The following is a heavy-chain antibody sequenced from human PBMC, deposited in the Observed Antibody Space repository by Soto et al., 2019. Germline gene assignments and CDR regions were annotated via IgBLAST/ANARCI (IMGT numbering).Heavy chain of an antibody. Sequence: GGSLRLSCAASGFTFSTYPMSWVRQSPGKGLEWVSAISGSGGSTYHAESVKGRFTISRDNSKNTLFLQMNSLRVEDTAVYFCARRIAARSFDCWGQGTLVTVSS. J-gene: IGHJ4*02. CDR2: ISGSGGST. CDR1: GFTFSTYP. V-gene: IGHV3-23*01. D-gene: IGHD6-6*01. CDR3: ARRIAARSFDC.